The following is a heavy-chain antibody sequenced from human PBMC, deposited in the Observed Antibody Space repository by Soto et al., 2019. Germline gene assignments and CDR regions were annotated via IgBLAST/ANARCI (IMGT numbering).Heavy chain of an antibody. CDR1: GGSVSSGSYY. D-gene: IGHD6-25*01. CDR3: ARDIAAAGTDGMDV. Sequence: PSETLSLTCTVSGGSVSSGSYYWSWIRQSPGKGLEWIGYIYYSGSTNYNPSLKSRVTISVDTSKNQFSLKLSSVTAADTAVYYCARDIAAAGTDGMDVWGQGTTVTVSS. J-gene: IGHJ6*02. CDR2: IYYSGST. V-gene: IGHV4-61*01.